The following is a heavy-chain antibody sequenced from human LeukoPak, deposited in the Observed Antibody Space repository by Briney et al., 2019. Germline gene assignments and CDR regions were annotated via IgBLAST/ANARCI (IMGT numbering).Heavy chain of an antibody. CDR1: GFSFSNYG. CDR3: AKDLGSFCRSTSCYVYGMDV. Sequence: GRSLRLSCAASGFSFSNYGMHWVRQAPGKGLEWVAVITYDGLTKYYADSVKGRFTISRDSSENRLHLQMSSLRTEDTAVYYCAKDLGSFCRSTSCYVYGMDVWGQGTTVTVSS. D-gene: IGHD2-2*01. CDR2: ITYDGLTK. V-gene: IGHV3-30*18. J-gene: IGHJ6*02.